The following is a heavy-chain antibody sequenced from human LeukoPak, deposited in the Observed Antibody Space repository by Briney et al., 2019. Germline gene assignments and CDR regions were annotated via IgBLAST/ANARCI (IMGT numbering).Heavy chain of an antibody. CDR1: GGSFSNYA. J-gene: IGHJ6*03. Sequence: GASVKVSCKASGGSFSNYAISWVRQAPGQGLEWMGGIIHVFGTANYAQKFQGRVTITADKSTSTAYMELSSLRSEDAAVYYCARLYYMDVWGKGTTVTVSS. CDR2: IIHVFGTA. CDR3: ARLYYMDV. V-gene: IGHV1-69*06.